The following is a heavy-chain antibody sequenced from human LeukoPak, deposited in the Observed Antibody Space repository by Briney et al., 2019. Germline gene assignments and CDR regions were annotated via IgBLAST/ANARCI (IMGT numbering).Heavy chain of an antibody. CDR1: GGSISSSSYY. V-gene: IGHV4-39*01. D-gene: IGHD1-1*01. Sequence: PSETLSLTCTVSGGSISSSSYYWGWIRQPPGKGLEWIGSIYYSGSTYYNPSLKSRVTISVDTSKNQFSLKLSSVTAADTAVYYCARKKVQLERPFDYRGQGTLVTVSS. CDR2: IYYSGST. CDR3: ARKKVQLERPFDY. J-gene: IGHJ4*02.